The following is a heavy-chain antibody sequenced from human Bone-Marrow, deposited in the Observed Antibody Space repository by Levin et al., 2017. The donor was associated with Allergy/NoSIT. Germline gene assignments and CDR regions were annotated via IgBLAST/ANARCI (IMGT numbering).Heavy chain of an antibody. CDR1: GFSVTSSY. J-gene: IGHJ4*02. CDR3: ARGRYGSGDYSSDY. CDR2: VYRGDSYSGEST. Sequence: GGSLRLSCAASGFSVTSSYMAWVRQAPGKGLEWVSIVYRGDSYSGESTYYLDSLKGRFTISRNKYKNTQEQQKKNLRAEETDVYYCARGRYGSGDYSSDYWGQGTLVTVSS. V-gene: IGHV3-53*01. D-gene: IGHD6-19*01.